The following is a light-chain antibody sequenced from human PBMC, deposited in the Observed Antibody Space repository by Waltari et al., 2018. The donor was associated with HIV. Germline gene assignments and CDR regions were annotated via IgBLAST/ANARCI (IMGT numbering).Light chain of an antibody. CDR3: QSFDTSNQWI. CDR2: EDD. V-gene: IGLV6-57*03. Sequence: NFMLTQPPSVSESPGKTVTISCTRSSGSIASNYVQWYQQRPGSAPTTLIYEDDQRPSGVPDRFSGSIDTSSNSASLTISGLKTEDEADYYSQSFDTSNQWIFGGGTKLTVL. J-gene: IGLJ2*01. CDR1: SGSIASNY.